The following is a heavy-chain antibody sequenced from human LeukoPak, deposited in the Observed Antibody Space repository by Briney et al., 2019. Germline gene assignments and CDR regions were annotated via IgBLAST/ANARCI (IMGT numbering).Heavy chain of an antibody. CDR3: AREGYCSSTSCYRSGMDV. CDR2: IYTSGST. Sequence: PSETLSLTCTVSGGSISSYYWSWIRQPAGKGLEWIGRIYTSGSTIYNPSLKSRVTISVDTSKNQFSLKLSSVTAADTAVYYCAREGYCSSTSCYRSGMDVWGQGTTVTVSS. V-gene: IGHV4-4*07. J-gene: IGHJ6*02. CDR1: GGSISSYY. D-gene: IGHD2-2*01.